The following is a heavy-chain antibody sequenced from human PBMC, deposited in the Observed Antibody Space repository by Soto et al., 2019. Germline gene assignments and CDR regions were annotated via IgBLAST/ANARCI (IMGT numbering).Heavy chain of an antibody. D-gene: IGHD1-26*01. V-gene: IGHV1-69*12. Sequence: QVQLVQSGAEVKKPGSSVKVSCKASGGTFSSYAISWVRQAPGQGLEWMGGIIPIFGTANYAQKFQGRVTITADESTSTASRELRSLRSEDTAVYYCARDPTRIVGVDLLAFDIWGQGTMVTVSS. CDR1: GGTFSSYA. CDR3: ARDPTRIVGVDLLAFDI. J-gene: IGHJ3*02. CDR2: IIPIFGTA.